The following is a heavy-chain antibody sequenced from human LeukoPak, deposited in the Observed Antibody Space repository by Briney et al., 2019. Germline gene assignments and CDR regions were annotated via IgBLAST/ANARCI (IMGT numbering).Heavy chain of an antibody. CDR1: GYTFSSYA. V-gene: IGHV7-4-1*02. CDR2: INTNTGNP. D-gene: IGHD4-17*01. J-gene: IGHJ4*02. CDR3: ARSNNDGDYLGVGFDY. Sequence: GASVKVSCKASGYTFSSYAMIWVRQAPGQGLEWMGWINTNTGNPTYAQGFTGRFVFSLDTSVSTAYLQISSLQAEDTAVYYCARSNNDGDYLGVGFDYWGQGTLVTVSS.